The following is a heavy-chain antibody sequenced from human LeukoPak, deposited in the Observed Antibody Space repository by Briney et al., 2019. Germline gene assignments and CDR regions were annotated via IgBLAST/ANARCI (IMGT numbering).Heavy chain of an antibody. CDR2: ISSSSSYI. CDR3: ARAGRYFDWLYYDY. D-gene: IGHD3-9*01. CDR1: GFTFSSYS. Sequence: GGSLRLSCAASGFTFSSYSMNWVRQAPGKGLEWVSSISSSSSYIYYADSVKGRFTISRDNAKNSLYPQMNSLRAEDTAVYYCARAGRYFDWLYYDYWGQGTLVTVSS. J-gene: IGHJ4*02. V-gene: IGHV3-21*01.